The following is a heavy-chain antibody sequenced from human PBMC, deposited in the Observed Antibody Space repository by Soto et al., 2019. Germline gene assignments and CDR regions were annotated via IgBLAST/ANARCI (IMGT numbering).Heavy chain of an antibody. J-gene: IGHJ5*02. CDR1: GGTFSSYA. CDR3: ARAEYSSSGDNWFDP. V-gene: IGHV1-69*13. CDR2: IIPIFGTA. D-gene: IGHD6-6*01. Sequence: GASVKVSCKASGGTFSSYAISWVRQAPGQGLEWMGGIIPIFGTANYAQKFQGRVTITADESTSTAYMELSSLRSEDTAVYYCARAEYSSSGDNWFDPWGQGTLVTVSS.